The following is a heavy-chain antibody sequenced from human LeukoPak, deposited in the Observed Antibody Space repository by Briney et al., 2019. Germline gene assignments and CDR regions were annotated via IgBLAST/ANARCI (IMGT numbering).Heavy chain of an antibody. D-gene: IGHD2-2*01. J-gene: IGHJ3*02. V-gene: IGHV4-34*01. CDR2: INHNGST. CDR3: ARLRLVFDAFDI. Sequence: PSETLSLTCAVYGGSFSGYYWSWIRQPPGKGLEWIGEINHNGSTNYNPSLKSRVTVSVDTSKNQFSLKLSSVTAADTAVYYCARLRLVFDAFDIWGQGTMDTVSS. CDR1: GGSFSGYY.